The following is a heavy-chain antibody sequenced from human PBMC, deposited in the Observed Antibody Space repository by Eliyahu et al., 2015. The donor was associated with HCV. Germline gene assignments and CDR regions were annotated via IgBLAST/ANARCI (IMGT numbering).Heavy chain of an antibody. J-gene: IGHJ4*02. V-gene: IGHV3-23*01. CDR2: IRASGDTT. CDR1: GFXFGSYA. Sequence: EVQLLESGGGLVQPGGSLRLSCTASGFXFGSYAMNXXRXAPRKGLXWVSSIRASGDTTYYADSVKGRFTISRDNSKNTLYLQMNSLRAEDTAVYYCSKAPKTWYYFDYWGQGTLVTVSS. CDR3: SKAPKTWYYFDY.